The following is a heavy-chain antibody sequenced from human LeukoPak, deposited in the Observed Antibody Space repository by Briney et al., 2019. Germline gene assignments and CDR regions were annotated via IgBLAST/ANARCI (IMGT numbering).Heavy chain of an antibody. CDR1: GYTFSSHA. J-gene: IGHJ6*01. CDR3: ASGGDYDWGTNYHYYLGMDV. D-gene: IGHD3-16*01. Sequence: PRASLKVSCKASGYTFSSHAISWVRQAPGQGLEWIGWISTYNGNTNYVHNLQGRVTMTTDTSTSTAYMQLTSLRADGTAVYYCASGGDYDWGTNYHYYLGMDVWGQGPTVSVSS. V-gene: IGHV1-18*01. CDR2: ISTYNGNT.